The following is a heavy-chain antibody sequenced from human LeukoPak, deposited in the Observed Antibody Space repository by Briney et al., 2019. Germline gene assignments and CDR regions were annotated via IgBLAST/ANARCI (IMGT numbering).Heavy chain of an antibody. V-gene: IGHV1-18*01. D-gene: IGHD6-13*01. CDR1: VYTFTNYG. CDR2: ISAYNGNT. Sequence: ASVKVSCKTSVYTFTNYGISWVRQAPGLGLGWMGWISAYNGNTNYAQKVQGRVTMTTDTSTSTAYMELRSLRFDDTAVYYCARDQSVRLLQTSSTYFKHVFAIWGQGSMVTVSS. J-gene: IGHJ3*02. CDR3: ARDQSVRLLQTSSTYFKHVFAI.